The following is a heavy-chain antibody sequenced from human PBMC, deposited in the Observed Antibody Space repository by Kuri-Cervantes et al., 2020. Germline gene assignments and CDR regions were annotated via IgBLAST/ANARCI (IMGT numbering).Heavy chain of an antibody. J-gene: IGHJ5*02. CDR3: ARVESFSRFDP. CDR2: INPSGGST. CDR1: GYTFTSYG. V-gene: IGHV1-46*01. Sequence: ASVKVSCKASGYTFTSYGISWVRQAPGQGLEWMGIINPSGGSTTYAQKFQGRVTMTRDTSTSTVYMELSSLRSEDTAVYYCARVESFSRFDPWGQGTLVTVSS. D-gene: IGHD2/OR15-2a*01.